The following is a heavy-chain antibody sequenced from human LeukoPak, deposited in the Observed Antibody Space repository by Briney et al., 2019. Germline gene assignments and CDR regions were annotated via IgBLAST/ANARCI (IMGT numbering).Heavy chain of an antibody. CDR3: AREKGDYYGSGPFYGMDV. Sequence: GGSLRLSCAASGFTFSSYAMSWVRQAPGKGLEWVSAISGSGGSTCYADSVKGRFTISRDNSKNTLYLQMNSLRAEDTAVYYCAREKGDYYGSGPFYGMDVWGQGTTVTVSS. D-gene: IGHD3-10*01. CDR1: GFTFSSYA. J-gene: IGHJ6*02. V-gene: IGHV3-23*01. CDR2: ISGSGGST.